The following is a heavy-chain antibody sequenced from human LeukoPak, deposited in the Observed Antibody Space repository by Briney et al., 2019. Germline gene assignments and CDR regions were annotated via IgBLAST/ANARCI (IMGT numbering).Heavy chain of an antibody. CDR1: GYTFTGYY. CDR2: INPNSGGT. J-gene: IGHJ3*02. CDR3: ARAKYSSSWRLKDAFDI. D-gene: IGHD6-13*01. V-gene: IGHV1-2*02. Sequence: ASVKVSCKASGYTFTGYYMHWVRQAPGQGLEWMGWINPNSGGTNYAQKFQGRVTMTRDTSISTAYMELSRLRSDDTAVYYCARAKYSSSWRLKDAFDIWGQGTMVTVSS.